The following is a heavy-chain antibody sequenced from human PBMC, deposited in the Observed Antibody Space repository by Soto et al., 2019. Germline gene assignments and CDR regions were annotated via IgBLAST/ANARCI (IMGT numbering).Heavy chain of an antibody. Sequence: GGSLRLSCTASGLTFSSYAVHWVRQSPGKGLEWVSVISGDGGNKYFAESVRGRFLISRDNSKNTVYLQMNSLRHEDTAVYFCARRLTSTVSALGYWGQGTLVTVSS. J-gene: IGHJ4*02. CDR1: GLTFSSYA. CDR3: ARRLTSTVSALGY. D-gene: IGHD6-19*01. V-gene: IGHV3-30-3*01. CDR2: ISGDGGNK.